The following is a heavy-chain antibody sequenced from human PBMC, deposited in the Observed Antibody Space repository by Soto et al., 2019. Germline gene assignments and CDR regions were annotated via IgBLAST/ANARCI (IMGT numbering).Heavy chain of an antibody. CDR3: AGYSYGHFEY. V-gene: IGHV3-48*02. CDR2: ISSSSSTM. D-gene: IGHD5-18*01. Sequence: VQLVASGGGLVQPGGSLRLSCAASGFTFSSYTMNWVPQAPGKGLEWVSYISSSSSTMYYADSVKGRFTISRDNARNSLYLQLNSLRDEDTAVYYCAGYSYGHFEYWGQGTLVTVSS. J-gene: IGHJ4*02. CDR1: GFTFSSYT.